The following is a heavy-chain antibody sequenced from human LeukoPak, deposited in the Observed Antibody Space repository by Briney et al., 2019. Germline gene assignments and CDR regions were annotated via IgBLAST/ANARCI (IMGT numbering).Heavy chain of an antibody. CDR1: GFTFSSYA. J-gene: IGHJ4*02. D-gene: IGHD1-20*01. Sequence: GGSLRLSCAASGFTFSSYAMSWVRQAPGKGLEWVSYISSSGSTLYYADSVEGRITISRDNAKNSLYLQMNSLRAEDTAVYYCARRRYNWNAIDYWGQGTLVTVSS. V-gene: IGHV3-48*04. CDR3: ARRRYNWNAIDY. CDR2: ISSSGSTL.